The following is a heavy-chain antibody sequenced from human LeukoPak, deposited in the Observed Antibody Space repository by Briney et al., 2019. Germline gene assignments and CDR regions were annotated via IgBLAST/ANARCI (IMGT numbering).Heavy chain of an antibody. V-gene: IGHV4-30-4*08. CDR2: IYYSGST. Sequence: SETLSLTCSVSGGAISSGGYYWSWIRQPPGKGLEWIGYIYYSGSTYYHPSLKSRVTISVDTSKNQFSLRLSSVTAADTAVYYCARAGLGGSRTYYKTSYDYWGQGTLVTVSS. CDR3: ARAGLGGSRTYYKTSYDY. J-gene: IGHJ4*02. D-gene: IGHD3-10*01. CDR1: GGAISSGGYY.